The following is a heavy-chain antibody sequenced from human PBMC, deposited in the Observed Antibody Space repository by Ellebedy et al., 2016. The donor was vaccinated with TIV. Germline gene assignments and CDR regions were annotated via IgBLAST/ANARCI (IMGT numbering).Heavy chain of an antibody. J-gene: IGHJ6*02. CDR2: ISGSGGST. D-gene: IGHD3-3*01. CDR3: AKDSTIFGVVIVINYGMDV. CDR1: GFTFSSYA. V-gene: IGHV3-23*01. Sequence: GGSLRLXXAASGFTFSSYAMSCVRQAPGKGLEWVSAISGSGGSTYYADSVKGRFTISRDNSKNTLYLQMNSLRAEDTAVYYCAKDSTIFGVVIVINYGMDVWGQGTTVTVSS.